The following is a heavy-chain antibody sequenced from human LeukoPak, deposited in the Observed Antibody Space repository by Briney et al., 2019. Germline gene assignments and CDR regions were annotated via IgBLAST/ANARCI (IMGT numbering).Heavy chain of an antibody. J-gene: IGHJ4*02. CDR2: IYYSGST. Sequence: SETLSLTCTVSGGSISSYYRSWIRQPPGKGLEWIGYIYYSGSTNYNPSLKSRVTISVDTSKNQFSLKLSSVTAADTAVYYCARRGSYDFTHFDYWGQGTLVTVSS. V-gene: IGHV4-59*08. D-gene: IGHD1-26*01. CDR3: ARRGSYDFTHFDY. CDR1: GGSISSYY.